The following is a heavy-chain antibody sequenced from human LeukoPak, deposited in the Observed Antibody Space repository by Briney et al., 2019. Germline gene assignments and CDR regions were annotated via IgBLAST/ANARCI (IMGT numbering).Heavy chain of an antibody. Sequence: ASVNVSCKASGYTFTGYYMHWVRLAPGQGLEWMGWINPNSGGTDYAQKFQGRVTMTRDTSISTAYMELSRLRSDDTAVYYCAADQLLSYYYGMDVWGQGTTVTVSS. J-gene: IGHJ6*02. V-gene: IGHV1-2*02. CDR1: GYTFTGYY. CDR3: AADQLLSYYYGMDV. CDR2: INPNSGGT. D-gene: IGHD2-2*01.